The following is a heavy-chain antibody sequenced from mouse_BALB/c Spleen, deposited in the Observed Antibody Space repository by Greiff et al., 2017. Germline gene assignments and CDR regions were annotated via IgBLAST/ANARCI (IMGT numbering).Heavy chain of an antibody. CDR1: GYTFTSYN. D-gene: IGHD1-2*01. CDR2: IYPGNGDT. J-gene: IGHJ4*01. V-gene: IGHV1-12*01. Sequence: QVQLKQSGAELVKPGASVKMSCKASGYTFTSYNMHWVKQTPGQGLEWIGAIYPGNGDTSYNQTFKGKATLTADKSSSTAYMQLSSLTSEDSAVYDCAVPGYDYAMDYWGQGTSVTVSS. CDR3: AVPGYDYAMDY.